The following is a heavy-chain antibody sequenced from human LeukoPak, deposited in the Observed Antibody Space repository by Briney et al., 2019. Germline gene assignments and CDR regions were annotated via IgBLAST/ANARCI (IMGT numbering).Heavy chain of an antibody. CDR2: ISSSSSYI. J-gene: IGHJ4*02. D-gene: IGHD6-6*01. Sequence: PGGSLRLSCAASGFTFSSYSMNWVRQAPGKGLEWVSSISSSSSYIHYADSVKGRFTISRDNAKNSLYLQMNSLRAEDTAVYYRAREYSSSHYFDYWGQGTLVTVPS. V-gene: IGHV3-21*01. CDR3: AREYSSSHYFDY. CDR1: GFTFSSYS.